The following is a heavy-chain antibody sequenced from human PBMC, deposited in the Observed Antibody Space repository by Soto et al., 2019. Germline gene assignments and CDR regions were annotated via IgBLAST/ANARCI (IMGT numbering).Heavy chain of an antibody. D-gene: IGHD3-10*01. CDR3: ARGVVRRVIIQYTSFFDY. CDR2: INHSGST. V-gene: IGHV4-34*01. J-gene: IGHJ4*02. CDR1: GGSFSDSY. Sequence: SETLSLTCAVYGGSFSDSYWSWIRQAPGRGLEWIGEINHSGSTYYNTSLKSRVTISVDTSKNQFSLKLASVTAADTAVYYCARGVVRRVIIQYTSFFDYWGQGTPVTVSS.